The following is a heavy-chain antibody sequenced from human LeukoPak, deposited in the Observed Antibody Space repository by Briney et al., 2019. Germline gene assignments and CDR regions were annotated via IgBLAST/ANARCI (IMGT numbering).Heavy chain of an antibody. Sequence: GGSLRLSCAASGFAFSSYAMSWVRQAPGKGLEWVSGISGSGGSTYYADSVKGRFTISRDNSKNTLYLQMNSLRAEDTAVYYCAKDSVPYYYGSGSYPDYWGQGTLVTVSS. CDR3: AKDSVPYYYGSGSYPDY. CDR2: ISGSGGST. D-gene: IGHD3-10*01. J-gene: IGHJ4*02. CDR1: GFAFSSYA. V-gene: IGHV3-23*01.